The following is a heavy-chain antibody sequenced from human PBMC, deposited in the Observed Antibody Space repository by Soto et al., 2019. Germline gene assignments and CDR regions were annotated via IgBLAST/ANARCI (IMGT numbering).Heavy chain of an antibody. J-gene: IGHJ6*02. D-gene: IGHD2-2*01. CDR1: GFTFSSYA. V-gene: IGHV3-30-3*01. CDR3: ARDSTQLVPAGEDYYYYYGMDV. Sequence: GGSLRLSCAASGFTFSSYAMHWVRQAPGKGLEWVAVISYDGSNKYYADSVKGRFTISRDNSKITLYLQMNSLRAEDTAVYYCARDSTQLVPAGEDYYYYYGMDVWGQGT. CDR2: ISYDGSNK.